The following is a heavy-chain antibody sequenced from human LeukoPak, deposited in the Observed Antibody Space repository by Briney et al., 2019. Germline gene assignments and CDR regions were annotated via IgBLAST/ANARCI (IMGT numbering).Heavy chain of an antibody. Sequence: SETLSLTCTVSGGSISSSSYYWGWIRQPPGKGLEWIGSIYYSGNTYYNPSLKSRVTISVDTSKNQFSLKLSSVTAADTAVYYCARNGILMVYAMDAFDIWGQGTMVTVSS. D-gene: IGHD2-8*01. CDR2: IYYSGNT. CDR1: GGSISSSSYY. J-gene: IGHJ3*02. V-gene: IGHV4-39*01. CDR3: ARNGILMVYAMDAFDI.